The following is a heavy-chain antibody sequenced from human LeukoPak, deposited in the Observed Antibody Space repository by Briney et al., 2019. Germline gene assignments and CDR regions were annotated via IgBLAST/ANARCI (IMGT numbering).Heavy chain of an antibody. Sequence: SETLSLTCAVYGGSFSGYYWSWIRQPPGKGLEWIGEINHSGCTNYNPSLKSRVTISVDTSKNQFSLKLSSVTAADTAVYYCARGRQRRYKNERNNWFDPWGQGTLVTVSS. V-gene: IGHV4-34*01. CDR3: ARGRQRRYKNERNNWFDP. J-gene: IGHJ5*02. CDR2: INHSGCT. CDR1: GGSFSGYY. D-gene: IGHD5-24*01.